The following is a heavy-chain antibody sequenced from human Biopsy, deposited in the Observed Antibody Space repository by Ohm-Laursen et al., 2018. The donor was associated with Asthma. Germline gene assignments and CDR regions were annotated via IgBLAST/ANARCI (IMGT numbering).Heavy chain of an antibody. J-gene: IGHJ6*02. CDR1: GGYMRSGNYY. D-gene: IGHD6-13*01. CDR2: IYYSGTT. CDR3: VRGSSSWHHGPFHYYYGLDV. V-gene: IGHV4-39*01. Sequence: GTLSLTCRLSSGSGGYMRSGNYYWGWIRQPPGKGLGWIGSIYYSGTTYYNPSLESRVTVSADTSKNQFSLNLTSVTAADTAVYYCVRGSSSWHHGPFHYYYGLDVWGQGTTATVSS.